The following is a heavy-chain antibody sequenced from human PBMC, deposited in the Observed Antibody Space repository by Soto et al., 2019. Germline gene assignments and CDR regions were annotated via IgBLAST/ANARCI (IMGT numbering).Heavy chain of an antibody. V-gene: IGHV4-61*01. J-gene: IGHJ6*02. CDR2: IYYSGNT. CDR3: ARDSLTIFGVVIKVPYGMDV. D-gene: IGHD3-3*01. Sequence: SETLSLTCTVSGGSVGSGSYYWSWIRQPLGKGLEWIGYIYYSGNTDYNPSLRGRATISVDTSKNQFSLKLSSVTAADTAVYYCARDSLTIFGVVIKVPYGMDVWGQGTTVTVSS. CDR1: GGSVGSGSYY.